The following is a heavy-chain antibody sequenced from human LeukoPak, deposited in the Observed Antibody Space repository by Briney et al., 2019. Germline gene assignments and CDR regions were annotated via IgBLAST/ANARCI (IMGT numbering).Heavy chain of an antibody. V-gene: IGHV4-39*07. J-gene: IGHJ4*02. CDR1: GASISSTSYY. CDR2: IYYSGST. D-gene: IGHD4-23*01. Sequence: SETLSLTCTVSGASISSTSYYWGWIRQPPGKGLEWIGSIYYSGSTYYNPSLKSRVTISVDTSKNQFSLKLSSVTAADTAVYYCARDGSYGGDDYWGQGTLVTVSS. CDR3: ARDGSYGGDDY.